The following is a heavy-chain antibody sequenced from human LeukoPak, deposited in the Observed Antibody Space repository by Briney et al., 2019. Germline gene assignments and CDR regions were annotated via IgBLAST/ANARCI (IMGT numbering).Heavy chain of an antibody. V-gene: IGHV3-21*01. D-gene: IGHD3-10*01. CDR1: GFTFNSYW. CDR2: ISSSSSYI. CDR3: ARGYYYGSGSYYIDY. Sequence: GESLRLSCAASGFTFNSYWMSWVRQAPGKGLEWVSSISSSSSYIYYADSVKGRFTISRDNAKNSLYLQMNSLRAEDTAVYYCARGYYYGSGSYYIDYWGQGTLVTVSS. J-gene: IGHJ4*02.